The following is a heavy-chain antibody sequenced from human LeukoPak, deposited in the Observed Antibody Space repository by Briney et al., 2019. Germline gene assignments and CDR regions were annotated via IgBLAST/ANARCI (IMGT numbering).Heavy chain of an antibody. CDR1: GYTFTSYG. CDR3: ARKNVLLWFGELSPPYYYYYGMDV. CDR2: ISAYNGNT. Sequence: ASVKVSCKASGYTFTSYGISWVRQAPGQGLEWMGWISAYNGNTNYAQKLQGRVTMATDTSTSTAYMELRSLRSDDTAVYYCARKNVLLWFGELSPPYYYYYGMDVWGQGTTATVSS. J-gene: IGHJ6*02. D-gene: IGHD3-10*01. V-gene: IGHV1-18*01.